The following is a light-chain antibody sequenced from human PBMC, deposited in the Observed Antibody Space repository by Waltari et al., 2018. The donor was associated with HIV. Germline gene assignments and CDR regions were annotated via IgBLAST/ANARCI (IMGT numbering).Light chain of an antibody. CDR1: TSNIGQNS. CDR3: GTWDSSVSAGV. Sequence: QSVLTQPPSVSAAPGQKVTISCSGSTSNIGQNSVSWYQQIPETAPKRIIYDNNKRPSGIPDRFSGSKSGTSATLAITGLQTGDEADYFCGTWDSSVSAGVFGGGTKLTVL. CDR2: DNN. J-gene: IGLJ3*02. V-gene: IGLV1-51*01.